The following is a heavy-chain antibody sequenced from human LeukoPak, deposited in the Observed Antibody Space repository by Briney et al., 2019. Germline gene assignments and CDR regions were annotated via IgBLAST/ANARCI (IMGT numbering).Heavy chain of an antibody. CDR2: IKQDGSEK. CDR3: AREESMIAFDY. Sequence: GGSLRLSCAASGFTFSRYGMSWVRQAPGKGLEWVANIKQDGSEKHYVDSVKGRFTFSRDNSKNTLYLQMNSMRAEDTAVYYCAREESMIAFDYWGQGTLVTVSS. D-gene: IGHD3-22*01. V-gene: IGHV3-7*01. J-gene: IGHJ4*02. CDR1: GFTFSRYG.